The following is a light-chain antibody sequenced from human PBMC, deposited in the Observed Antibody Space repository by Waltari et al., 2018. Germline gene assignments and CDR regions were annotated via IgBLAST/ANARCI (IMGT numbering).Light chain of an antibody. Sequence: QSALTQPASVSGSPGQAITLPCTGTRTNVGGYNLVPWYRQYPGKAPELMIFGVSERPSGISNRLSGSKSGNTTTLTISGLQAEDEADYYCLSYSGRSDYVFGTGTRV. V-gene: IGLV2-23*02. CDR2: GVS. CDR1: RTNVGGYNL. CDR3: LSYSGRSDYV. J-gene: IGLJ1*01.